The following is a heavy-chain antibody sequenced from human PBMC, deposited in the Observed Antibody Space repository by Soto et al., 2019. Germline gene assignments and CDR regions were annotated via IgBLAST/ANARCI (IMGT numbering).Heavy chain of an antibody. J-gene: IGHJ6*02. CDR2: IIPIFGTA. CDR3: ARELDRAMSLYGMDV. D-gene: IGHD5-18*01. CDR1: GGTFSSYA. V-gene: IGHV1-69*12. Sequence: QVQLVQSGAEVKKPGSSVKVSCKASGGTFSSYAISWVRQAPGQGLEWMGGIIPIFGTANYAQKFQGRFTITADECESTAYMELRSLRSEDTAVYYCARELDRAMSLYGMDVWGQGSTVTVSS.